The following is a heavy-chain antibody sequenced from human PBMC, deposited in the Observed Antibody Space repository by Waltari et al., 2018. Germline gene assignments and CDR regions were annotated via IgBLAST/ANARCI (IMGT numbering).Heavy chain of an antibody. V-gene: IGHV1-18*01. J-gene: IGHJ6*03. CDR1: GYTFTSYG. D-gene: IGHD5-18*01. Sequence: QVQLVQSGAEVKKPGASVKVSCKASGYTFTSYGISWVRQAPGQGLEWMGWISAYNGNTNYAQKLQGRVTMTTDTSTSTAYMELRSLRSDDTAVYYCARSGERGYSYDDYYYYYMDVWGKGTTVTVSS. CDR3: ARSGERGYSYDDYYYYYMDV. CDR2: ISAYNGNT.